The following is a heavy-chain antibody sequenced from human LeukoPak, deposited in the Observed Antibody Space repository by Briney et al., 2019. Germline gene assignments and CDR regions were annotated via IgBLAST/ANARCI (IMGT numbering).Heavy chain of an antibody. CDR2: INPSGGIT. CDR1: GYTFTNYY. V-gene: IGHV1-46*01. CDR3: ARSWKITMVRGVRKPNLFDP. J-gene: IGHJ5*02. D-gene: IGHD3-10*01. Sequence: ASVKVSCKASGYTFTNYYIHWVRQAPGQGLEWMGIINPSGGITSYAQKFQGRVTMTRNTSISTAYMELSSLRSEDTAVYYCARSWKITMVRGVRKPNLFDPWGQGTLVTVSS.